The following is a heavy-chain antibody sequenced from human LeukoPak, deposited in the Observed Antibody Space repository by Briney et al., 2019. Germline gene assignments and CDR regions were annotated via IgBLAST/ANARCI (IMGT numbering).Heavy chain of an antibody. J-gene: IGHJ3*02. V-gene: IGHV4-34*01. CDR3: ARDLIAAAGTFDDAFDI. Sequence: SETLSLTCAVYGGSFSGYYWSWIRQPPGKGLEWIGEINHSGSTNYNPSLKSRVTISVDTSKNQFSLQLNSVTPEDTAAYYCARDLIAAAGTFDDAFDIWGQGTMVTVSS. D-gene: IGHD6-13*01. CDR2: INHSGST. CDR1: GGSFSGYY.